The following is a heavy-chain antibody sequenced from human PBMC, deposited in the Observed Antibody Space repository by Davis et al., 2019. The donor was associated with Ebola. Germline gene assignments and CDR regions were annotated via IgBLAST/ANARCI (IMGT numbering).Heavy chain of an antibody. D-gene: IGHD6-6*01. J-gene: IGHJ5*01. V-gene: IGHV4-59*12. CDR3: ARVLQQVVRLDS. Sequence: MPSETLSLTCTVSGGSISSYYWSWIRQPPGKGLEWIGEIYHSGSTNYNPSLKSRVTISVDKSKNQFSLKLSSVTAADTAVYYCARVLQQVVRLDSWGQGTLVIVSS. CDR2: IYHSGST. CDR1: GGSISSYY.